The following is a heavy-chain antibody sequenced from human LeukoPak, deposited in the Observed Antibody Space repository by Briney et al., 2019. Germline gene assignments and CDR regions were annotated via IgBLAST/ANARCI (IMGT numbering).Heavy chain of an antibody. CDR1: GGSVSSGSYY. V-gene: IGHV4-39*07. Sequence: SETLSLTCIVSGGSVSSGSYYWTWIRQPPGKGLEWIGEINHSGSTNYNPSLKSRVTISVDTSKNQFSLRLTSVTAADTALYYCARPTTVTTHYFQHWGQGTLVTVSS. CDR2: INHSGST. J-gene: IGHJ1*01. CDR3: ARPTTVTTHYFQH. D-gene: IGHD4-17*01.